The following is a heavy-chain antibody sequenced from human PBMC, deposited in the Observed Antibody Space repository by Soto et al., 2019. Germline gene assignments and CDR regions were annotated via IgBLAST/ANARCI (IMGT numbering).Heavy chain of an antibody. D-gene: IGHD3-10*02. CDR1: GYTFTSYG. J-gene: IGHJ3*02. CDR2: IIPFFGTA. V-gene: IGHV1-69*13. CDR3: ARAMRGVGGAFDI. Sequence: SVKVSCKASGYTFTSYGISWVRQAPGQGLEWMGGIIPFFGTANYAQKFQGRVTITADESTSTAYMELSSLRSEDTAVYYCARAMRGVGGAFDIWGQGTMVTVSS.